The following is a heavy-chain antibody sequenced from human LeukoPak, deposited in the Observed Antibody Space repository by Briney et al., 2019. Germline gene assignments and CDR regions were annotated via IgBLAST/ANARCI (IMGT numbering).Heavy chain of an antibody. V-gene: IGHV3-11*01. Sequence: GGSLRLSCAASGFTFSHYYMSWIRQVPGKGLEWISYITNSGSMFYADSVKGRFTVSRDDAKNSLFLQMNSLRAEDTAVYYCARDRGLVATNADYYMDVWGKGTTVTVSS. CDR3: ARDRGLVATNADYYMDV. D-gene: IGHD5-12*01. CDR1: GFTFSHYY. J-gene: IGHJ6*03. CDR2: ITNSGSM.